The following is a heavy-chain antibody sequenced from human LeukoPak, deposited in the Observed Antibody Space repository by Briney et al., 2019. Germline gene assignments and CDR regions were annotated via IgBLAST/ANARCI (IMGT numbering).Heavy chain of an antibody. Sequence: GASVKVSCKASGGTFSSYAISWVRQAPGQGLEWMGWISAYNGNTNYAQKLQGRVTMTTDTSTSTAYMELRSLRSDDTAVYYCARGLVRYFDWLGVPDYWGQGTLVTVSS. CDR2: ISAYNGNT. J-gene: IGHJ4*02. D-gene: IGHD3-9*01. CDR1: GGTFSSYA. V-gene: IGHV1-18*01. CDR3: ARGLVRYFDWLGVPDY.